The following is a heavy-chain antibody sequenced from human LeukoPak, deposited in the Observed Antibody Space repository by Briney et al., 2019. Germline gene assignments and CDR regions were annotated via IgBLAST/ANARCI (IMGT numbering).Heavy chain of an antibody. V-gene: IGHV1-2*02. J-gene: IGHJ4*02. Sequence: ASVKVSCKTSGYTFTGYYMHWVRQAPGQGLEWMGWINPNSGGTNYAQKFQGRVTMTRDTSISTAYMELSRLRSDDTAVYYCARDRGPNIVATISDYWGQGTLVTVSS. D-gene: IGHD5-12*01. CDR1: GYTFTGYY. CDR3: ARDRGPNIVATISDY. CDR2: INPNSGGT.